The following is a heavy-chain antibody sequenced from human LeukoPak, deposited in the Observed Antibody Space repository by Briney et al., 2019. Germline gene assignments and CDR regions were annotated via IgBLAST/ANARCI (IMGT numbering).Heavy chain of an antibody. V-gene: IGHV1-8*02. J-gene: IGHJ4*02. CDR1: GYTFTSYY. CDR2: ISAYNGNT. CDR3: ARGRATMVRGVIRQYYFDY. Sequence: ASVKVSCKASGYTFTSYYMHWVRQAPGQGLEWMGWISAYNGNTNYAQKLQGRVTMTRNTSISTAYMELSSLRSEDTAVYYCARGRATMVRGVIRQYYFDYWGQGTLVTVSS. D-gene: IGHD3-10*01.